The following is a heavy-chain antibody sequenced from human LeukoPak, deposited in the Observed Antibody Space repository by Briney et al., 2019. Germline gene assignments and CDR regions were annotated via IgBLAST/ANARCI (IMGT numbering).Heavy chain of an antibody. CDR3: ARGSLITLDY. J-gene: IGHJ4*02. V-gene: IGHV3-48*01. D-gene: IGHD1-14*01. CDR2: ISSSSSTI. Sequence: GGSLRLSCAASGFTFSDYYMNWVRQAPGKGLEWVSYISSSSSTIYYADSVKGRFTISRDNAKNSLYLQMNSLRAEDTAVYYCARGSLITLDYWGQGTLVTVSS. CDR1: GFTFSDYY.